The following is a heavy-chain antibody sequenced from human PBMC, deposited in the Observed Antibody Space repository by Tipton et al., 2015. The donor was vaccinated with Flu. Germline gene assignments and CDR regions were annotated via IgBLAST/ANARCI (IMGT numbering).Heavy chain of an antibody. CDR1: GFTLSEYY. CDR3: ASGTRRISMSDY. CDR2: IYSGGST. J-gene: IGHJ4*02. Sequence: SLRLSCAASGFTLSEYYMSWIRQAPGKGLEWVSVIYSGGSTYYADSVKGRFTISRDNSKNTLYLQMNSLRAEDTAVYYCASGTRRISMSDYWGQGTLVTVSS. V-gene: IGHV3-53*01. D-gene: IGHD3-10*02.